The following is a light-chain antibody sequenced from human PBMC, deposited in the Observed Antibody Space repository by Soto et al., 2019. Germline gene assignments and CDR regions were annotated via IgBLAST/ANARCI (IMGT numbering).Light chain of an antibody. J-gene: IGKJ1*01. CDR2: AAS. CDR3: QKYNSAPRT. V-gene: IGKV1-27*01. CDR1: QGINSF. Sequence: DIQMTQSPSSLSASIGDRVIITFRASQGINSFLAWYQQKPGKVPKLLIYAASTLQSGVPSRFRGSGSGTDFTLTISSLQPEDAATYYCQKYNSAPRTFGQGTKVDIK.